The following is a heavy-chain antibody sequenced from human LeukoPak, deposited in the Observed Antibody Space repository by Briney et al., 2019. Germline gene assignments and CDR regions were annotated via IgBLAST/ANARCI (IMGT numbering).Heavy chain of an antibody. CDR2: IKSKSDDGTA. Sequence: PGGSLRLSCAASGFSFSKAWMSWVRQAPGKGLEWVGRIKSKSDDGTAVYTAPVKGRFTISRDDSKDTLYLQMNSLKTEDTAVYYCTTDGDGGLGLWGQGTLVSVS. CDR3: TTDGDGGLGL. D-gene: IGHD2-21*01. J-gene: IGHJ4*02. V-gene: IGHV3-15*01. CDR1: GFSFSKAW.